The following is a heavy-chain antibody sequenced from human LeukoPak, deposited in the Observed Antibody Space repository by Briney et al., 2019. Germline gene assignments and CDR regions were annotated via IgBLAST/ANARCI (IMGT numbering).Heavy chain of an antibody. D-gene: IGHD2/OR15-2a*01. J-gene: IGHJ4*02. CDR3: ARLLGLPTPAFDY. V-gene: IGHV3-74*01. CDR1: GFTFSSYW. CDR2: INTDGSST. Sequence: PGGSLRLSCAASGFTFSSYWMHWVRQAPGEGLVWVSRINTDGSSTSYADSVKGRFTISRDNAKNTLYLQMNSLRAEDTAVYYCARLLGLPTPAFDYWGRGTLVTVSS.